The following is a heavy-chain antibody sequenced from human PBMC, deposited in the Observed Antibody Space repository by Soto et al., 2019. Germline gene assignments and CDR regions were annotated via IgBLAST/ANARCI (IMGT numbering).Heavy chain of an antibody. CDR3: ARDQHDYQGGSYYYAMDV. J-gene: IGHJ6*02. CDR1: GGSVSSESHY. CDR2: IYYTGST. D-gene: IGHD3-3*01. V-gene: IGHV4-61*01. Sequence: SSETLSLTCTVSGGSVSSESHYWSWIRQTPGKGLEWIGYIYYTGSTNYNPSLKGRVTMSVDTCRDQVSLRLRSVTRADAAVYSCARDQHDYQGGSYYYAMDVWGQGTRVTVSS.